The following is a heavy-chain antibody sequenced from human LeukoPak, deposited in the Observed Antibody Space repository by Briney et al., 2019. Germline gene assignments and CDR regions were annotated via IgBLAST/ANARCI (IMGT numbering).Heavy chain of an antibody. Sequence: ASVKVSCKASGGTFSSYAISWVRQAPGQGLEWMGWINPKNGGATSAEKFQGRVTLTTGTSVSTSYMELNFCARSGHWGYAGDHDHWGQGTLVTVSS. V-gene: IGHV1-2*02. CDR3: DHDH. CDR1: GGTFSSYA. D-gene: IGHD3-16*01. J-gene: IGHJ4*02. CDR2: INPKNGGA.